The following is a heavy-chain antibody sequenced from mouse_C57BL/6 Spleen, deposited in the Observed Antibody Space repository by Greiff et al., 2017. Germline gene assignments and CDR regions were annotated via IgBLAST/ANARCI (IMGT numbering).Heavy chain of an antibody. CDR2: ISGGGGNT. CDR1: GFTFSSYT. J-gene: IGHJ3*01. Sequence: EVQRVASGGGLVKPGGSLKLSCAASGFTFSSYTMSWVRQTPEKRLEWVATISGGGGNTYYPDSVKGRFTISSDNAKNTLYLQMSSLRSEDTALYYCERHYDYDSWFAYWGQGTLVTVSA. D-gene: IGHD2-4*01. V-gene: IGHV5-9*01. CDR3: ERHYDYDSWFAY.